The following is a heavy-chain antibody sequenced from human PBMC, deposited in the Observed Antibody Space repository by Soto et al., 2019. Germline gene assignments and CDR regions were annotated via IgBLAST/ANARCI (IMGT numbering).Heavy chain of an antibody. CDR3: ARVAQYCSGGSCYSNYYGMDV. Sequence: QVQLVESGGALVKPGGSLRLSCAASGFTFSDYYISWVRQAPGRGLEWLSYISQSGVYTNYADSVRGRFTISRDNAKNSLYLQMNSLRAEDTAVYYCARVAQYCSGGSCYSNYYGMDVWGQGTTVTVSS. CDR2: ISQSGVYT. D-gene: IGHD2-15*01. J-gene: IGHJ6*02. CDR1: GFTFSDYY. V-gene: IGHV3-11*06.